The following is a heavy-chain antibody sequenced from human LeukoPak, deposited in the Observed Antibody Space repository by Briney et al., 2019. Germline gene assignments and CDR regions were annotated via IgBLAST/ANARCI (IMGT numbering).Heavy chain of an antibody. J-gene: IGHJ4*02. V-gene: IGHV3-49*04. CDR3: TRDFSGYYYFDY. CDR1: GFTFGDYA. Sequence: GGSLRLSCTASGFTFGDYAMSWVRQAPGKGLEWVGFIRSKAYGGTTEYAASVKGRFTISRDDSKSIAYLQMNSLKTEDTAVYYCTRDFSGYYYFDYWGQGTLVTVFS. CDR2: IRSKAYGGTT. D-gene: IGHD3-22*01.